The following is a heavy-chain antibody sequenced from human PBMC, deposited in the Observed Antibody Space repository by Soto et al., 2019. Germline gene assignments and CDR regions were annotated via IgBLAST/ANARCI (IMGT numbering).Heavy chain of an antibody. V-gene: IGHV3-48*01. D-gene: IGHD3-22*01. J-gene: IGHJ4*02. Sequence: PGGSLRLSCAASGFTFSSYSMNWVRQAPGKGLEWVSYISSSSSTIHYADSVKGRFTISRDNAKNSLYLQMNSLRAEDAAVYYCARDDYPSYYDSSGYHFDDWGQGTLVTVSS. CDR2: ISSSSSTI. CDR3: ARDDYPSYYDSSGYHFDD. CDR1: GFTFSSYS.